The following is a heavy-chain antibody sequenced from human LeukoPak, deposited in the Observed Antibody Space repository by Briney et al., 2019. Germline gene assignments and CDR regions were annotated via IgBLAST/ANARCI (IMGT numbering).Heavy chain of an antibody. CDR3: ARHPPQGYGSGLYYFDY. D-gene: IGHD6-19*01. J-gene: IGHJ4*02. Sequence: PSETLSLTCTVSGGSISSYYWSWIRQPPGQGLEWFGYIYDSGRTNYNPSLKSRVTISVDTSKNQFSLKLSSVTAADTAVYYCARHPPQGYGSGLYYFDYWGQGTLVTVSS. V-gene: IGHV4-59*08. CDR1: GGSISSYY. CDR2: IYDSGRT.